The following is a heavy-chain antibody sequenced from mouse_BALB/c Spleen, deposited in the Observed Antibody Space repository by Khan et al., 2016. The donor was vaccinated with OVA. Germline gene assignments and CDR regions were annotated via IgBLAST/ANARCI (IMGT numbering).Heavy chain of an antibody. Sequence: VQLQESGPGLVAPSQSLSITCTISGFSLTNYGVHWVRQPPGKGLEWLGVIWTDGSTTYNSALKSRLTITKDNSKSQVFLKMNRLQTDDTAIYFCARQPYYHYNVMDYWGQGTSVTVSS. CDR3: ARQPYYHYNVMDY. V-gene: IGHV2-6-1*01. CDR1: GFSLTNYG. J-gene: IGHJ4*01. D-gene: IGHD2-4*01. CDR2: IWTDGST.